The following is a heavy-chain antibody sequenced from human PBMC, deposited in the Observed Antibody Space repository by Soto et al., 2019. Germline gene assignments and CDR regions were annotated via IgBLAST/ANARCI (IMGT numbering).Heavy chain of an antibody. CDR2: IYWDDDK. D-gene: IGHD4-17*01. CDR3: AHRTTTVTWGFDP. Sequence: QITLKESCPTLVKPTQTLTLTCTFSGFSPTTSGVCVGWIRQPPGKALEWLVLIYWDDDKRYSPSLKSRLTIPKDSSKNPVARTMTNMDPADTATYLCAHRTTTVTWGFDPGGQGTLVTVSS. J-gene: IGHJ5*02. V-gene: IGHV2-5*02. CDR1: GFSPTTSGVC.